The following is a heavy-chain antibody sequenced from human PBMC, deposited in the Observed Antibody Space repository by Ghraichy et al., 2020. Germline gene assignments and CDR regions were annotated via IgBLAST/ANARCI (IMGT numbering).Heavy chain of an antibody. J-gene: IGHJ6*02. CDR2: INAGNGNT. D-gene: IGHD3-22*01. Sequence: ASVKDSCKASGYTFTSYAMQWVRQAPGQRLEWMGWINAGNGNTKYSQKFQGRVTITRDTSASTAYMELSSLRSEDTAVYYCAGNSSPYYYYGMDVWGQGTTVTVSS. V-gene: IGHV1-3*01. CDR3: AGNSSPYYYYGMDV. CDR1: GYTFTSYA.